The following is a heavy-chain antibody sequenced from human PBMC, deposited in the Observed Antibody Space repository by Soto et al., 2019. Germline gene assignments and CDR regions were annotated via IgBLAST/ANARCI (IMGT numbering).Heavy chain of an antibody. J-gene: IGHJ3*02. CDR3: SCSVVLVAPGALDI. CDR2: IIPILGIA. D-gene: IGHD2-2*01. Sequence: SGETVPRKHSVCSFRRYAIILVRLALGQGLEWMGGIIPILGIANYAQKFQGRVTIIADKSASTAYMELSSLRSEDTAVYYCSCSVVLVAPGALDIWGQGTMVTVSS. V-gene: IGHV1-69*10. CDR1: VCSFRRYA.